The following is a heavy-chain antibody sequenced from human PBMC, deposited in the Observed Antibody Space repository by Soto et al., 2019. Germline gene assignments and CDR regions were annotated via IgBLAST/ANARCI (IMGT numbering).Heavy chain of an antibody. Sequence: PGGSLRLSCAASGFTFSSYDMHWVRQATGKGLEWVSAIGTAGDTYYPGSVKGRFTISRENAKNSLYLQMNSLRAGDTAVYYCARGPPPYYYDSSGYNERYFQHWGQGTLVTVSS. CDR1: GFTFSSYD. D-gene: IGHD3-22*01. V-gene: IGHV3-13*01. CDR3: ARGPPPYYYDSSGYNERYFQH. CDR2: IGTAGDT. J-gene: IGHJ1*01.